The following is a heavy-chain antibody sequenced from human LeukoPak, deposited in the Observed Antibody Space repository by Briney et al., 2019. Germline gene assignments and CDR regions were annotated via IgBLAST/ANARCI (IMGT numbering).Heavy chain of an antibody. Sequence: PGESLKISCKGSGYSFTNYWIGWVRQMPGKGLEWMGTIYPGDSDTKYSPSFQGQVTISADKSISTAYLQWSSLKASDTAMYYCARRSLHSLSFWFDPWGQGTLVTVSS. CDR1: GYSFTNYW. CDR3: ARRSLHSLSFWFDP. D-gene: IGHD2-15*01. CDR2: IYPGDSDT. J-gene: IGHJ5*02. V-gene: IGHV5-51*01.